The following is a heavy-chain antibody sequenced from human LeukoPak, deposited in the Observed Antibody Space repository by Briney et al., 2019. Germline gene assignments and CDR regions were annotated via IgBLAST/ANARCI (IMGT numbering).Heavy chain of an antibody. CDR2: IQSNGRNK. Sequence: GGSLRLSCAASGFIFSSDDMHWVRQAPGKGLEWVAGIQSNGRNKYYVDSVEGRFAISRDNSKSTLYLQVNSLRVGDTALYYCARESEGGAGTSCPDYWGQGTLVTVSS. D-gene: IGHD2-2*01. V-gene: IGHV3-33*05. J-gene: IGHJ4*02. CDR1: GFIFSSDD. CDR3: ARESEGGAGTSCPDY.